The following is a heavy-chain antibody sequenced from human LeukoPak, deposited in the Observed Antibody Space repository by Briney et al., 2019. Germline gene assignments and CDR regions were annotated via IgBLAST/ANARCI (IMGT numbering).Heavy chain of an antibody. CDR1: GYTFTGFY. Sequence: GASVKVSCKASGYTFTGFYMHWVRQAPGQGLEWMGWINPNSGGTNYAQKFQGRVTMTRDTSISTAYMELSRLRSDDTAVYYCARRPPIFRVVISHLDYWGQGTLVTVSS. V-gene: IGHV1-2*02. D-gene: IGHD3-3*01. J-gene: IGHJ4*02. CDR2: INPNSGGT. CDR3: ARRPPIFRVVISHLDY.